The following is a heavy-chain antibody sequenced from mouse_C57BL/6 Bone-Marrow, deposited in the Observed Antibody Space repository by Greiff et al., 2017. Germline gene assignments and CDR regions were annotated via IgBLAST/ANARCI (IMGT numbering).Heavy chain of an antibody. CDR1: GYTFTSYW. J-gene: IGHJ4*01. CDR2: IDPNSGGT. Sequence: QVQLQQSGAELVKPGASVKLSCKASGYTFTSYWMHWVKQRPGRGLEWIGRIDPNSGGTKYNEKFKSKATLTVDKPSSTAYMQLSSLTSEDSAVXYGARDSRAQVYYYAMDYWGQGTSVTVSS. CDR3: ARDSRAQVYYYAMDY. D-gene: IGHD3-2*02. V-gene: IGHV1-72*01.